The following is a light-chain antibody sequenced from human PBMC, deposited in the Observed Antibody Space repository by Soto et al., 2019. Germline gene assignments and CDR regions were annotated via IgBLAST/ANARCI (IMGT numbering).Light chain of an antibody. CDR1: QGISNY. CDR3: QKYNSAPWT. V-gene: IGKV1-27*01. CDR2: AAS. J-gene: IGKJ1*01. Sequence: DIQMTQSPSSLSASVGDRVTITCRARQGISNYLAWYQQKPGKVPKLLIYAASTLQSGVPSRFSGSGSGTEFTLTISSLQPEDVATYYCQKYNSAPWTFGQGTKVDIK.